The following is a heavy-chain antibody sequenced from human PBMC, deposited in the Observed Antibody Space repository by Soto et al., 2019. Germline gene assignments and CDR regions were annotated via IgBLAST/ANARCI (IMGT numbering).Heavy chain of an antibody. CDR3: ARVSIVWGIQFYP. CDR1: GGSIRTAVYY. J-gene: IGHJ5*02. CDR2: IFYIGAT. D-gene: IGHD2-21*01. Sequence: SETMSLTCTVAGGSIRTAVYYWGWNRQRPGNGLEWIGYIFYIGATYYKSSLKSRTTLSLHTSKNQLYLNMTSLIAADTAVYFCARVSIVWGIQFYPWGQGPLVTVYS. V-gene: IGHV4-31*03.